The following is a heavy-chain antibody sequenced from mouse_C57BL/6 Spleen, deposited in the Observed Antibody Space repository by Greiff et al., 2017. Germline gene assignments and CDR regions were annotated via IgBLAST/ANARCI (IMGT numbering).Heavy chain of an antibody. CDR3: ARETAQASAMDY. J-gene: IGHJ4*01. CDR1: GFSLSTSGMG. V-gene: IGHV8-12*01. Sequence: QVTLKESGPGILQSSQTLSLTCSFSGFSLSTSGMGVSWIRQPSGKGLEWLAHIYWDDDKRYHPSLKSRPTISKDTSRNQVFLKITSVDTADTATYYCARETAQASAMDYWGQGTSVTVSS. CDR2: IYWDDDK. D-gene: IGHD3-2*02.